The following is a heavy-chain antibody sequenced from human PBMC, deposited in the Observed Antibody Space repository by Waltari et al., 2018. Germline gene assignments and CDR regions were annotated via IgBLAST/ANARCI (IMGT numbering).Heavy chain of an antibody. D-gene: IGHD1-1*01. CDR2: TTDSERT. CDR1: GGSFRGYY. V-gene: IGHV4-34*02. Sequence: QVQLQQWGAGLLKPSETLSLTCAVYGGSFRGYYWSWIRQPPGKGLEWIGKTTDSERTKYNPALKSRISISVDTSKNHFSLTVFSVTAADAAVYYCARGDGTGKYGYWGQGTRVTVSS. J-gene: IGHJ4*02. CDR3: ARGDGTGKYGY.